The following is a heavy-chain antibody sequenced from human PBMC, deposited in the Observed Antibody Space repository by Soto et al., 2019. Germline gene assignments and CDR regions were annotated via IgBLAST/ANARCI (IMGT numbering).Heavy chain of an antibody. CDR3: GPDTLDY. J-gene: IGHJ4*02. V-gene: IGHV3-33*01. Sequence: QVQLVESGGGVVQPGRSLRLSCAASGFMFSSHGMHWIRQAPGKGLEWVAVIWYDGSNKYYADSVKGRFTMSRDNSKNTFYLQMNSLRVEDTGVYYWGPDTLDYWGQGTLVTVSS. CDR1: GFMFSSHG. CDR2: IWYDGSNK.